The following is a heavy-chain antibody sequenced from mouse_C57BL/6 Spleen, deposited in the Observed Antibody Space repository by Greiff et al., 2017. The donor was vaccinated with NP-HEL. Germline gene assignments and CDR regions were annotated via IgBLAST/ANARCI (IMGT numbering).Heavy chain of an antibody. J-gene: IGHJ4*01. CDR3: AIYRDYAMDY. Sequence: QVQLQQSGPELVKPGASVKISCKASGYAFSSSWMNWVKQRPGKGLEWIGRIYPGDGDTNYNGKFKGKATLTADKSSSTAYMQLSSLTSEDSAVYFCAIYRDYAMDYWGQGTSVTVSS. V-gene: IGHV1-82*01. CDR1: GYAFSSSW. D-gene: IGHD1-1*01. CDR2: IYPGDGDT.